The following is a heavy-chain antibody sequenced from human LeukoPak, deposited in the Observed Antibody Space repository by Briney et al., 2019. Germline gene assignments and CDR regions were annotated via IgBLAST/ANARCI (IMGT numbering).Heavy chain of an antibody. CDR2: INPNSGGT. D-gene: IGHD1-26*01. V-gene: IGHV1-2*02. CDR3: ARVEELPNYYFDY. CDR1: GYTFTGYY. Sequence: ASVKVSCKASGYTFTGYYMHWVRQAPGQELEWMGWINPNSGGTNYAQKFQGRVTMTRDTSISTAYMELSRLRSDDTAVYYCARVEELPNYYFDYWGQGTLVTVSS. J-gene: IGHJ4*02.